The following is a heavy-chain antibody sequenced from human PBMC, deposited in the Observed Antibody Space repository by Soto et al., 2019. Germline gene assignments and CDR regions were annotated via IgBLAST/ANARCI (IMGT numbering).Heavy chain of an antibody. J-gene: IGHJ5*02. Sequence: SGPTLVNPTETLTLTCTVSGFSLSNARLGVSWIRQPPGKALEWLAHIFSNGEKSYSTCLKSRLTISKDTSKSQVVLTMTKMDPVDTAIYYCARIDRIAVAGRNWFDPWGQGTLVTGSS. CDR2: IFSNGEK. CDR1: GFSLSNARLG. CDR3: ARIDRIAVAGRNWFDP. V-gene: IGHV2-26*01. D-gene: IGHD6-19*01.